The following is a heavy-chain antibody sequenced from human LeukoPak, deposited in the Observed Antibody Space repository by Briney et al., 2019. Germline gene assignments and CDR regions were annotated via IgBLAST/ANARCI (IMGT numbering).Heavy chain of an antibody. CDR3: ARGLGYCSGGSCYCDY. D-gene: IGHD2-15*01. J-gene: IGHJ4*02. CDR2: ISSSSGAI. Sequence: PGGSLRLSCAASGFSFSYYNMHWVRQAPGKGLEWVSYISSSSGAIYYADSVKGRFTISRDNAKNSLYLQMNSLRAEDTAVYYCARGLGYCSGGSCYCDYWGQGTLVTVSS. CDR1: GFSFSYYN. V-gene: IGHV3-48*01.